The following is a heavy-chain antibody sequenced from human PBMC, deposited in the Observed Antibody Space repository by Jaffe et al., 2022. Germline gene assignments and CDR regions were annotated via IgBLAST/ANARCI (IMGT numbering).Heavy chain of an antibody. CDR2: ISSSGSTI. CDR3: ARANPFGSTSCYAGCYFDY. V-gene: IGHV3-48*03. Sequence: EVQLVESGGGLVQPGGSLRLSCAASGFTFSSYEMNWVRQAPGKGLEWVSYISSSGSTIYYADSVKGRFTISRDNAKNSLYLQMNSLRAEDTAVYYCARANPFGSTSCYAGCYFDYWGQGTLVTVSS. CDR1: GFTFSSYE. J-gene: IGHJ4*02. D-gene: IGHD2-2*01.